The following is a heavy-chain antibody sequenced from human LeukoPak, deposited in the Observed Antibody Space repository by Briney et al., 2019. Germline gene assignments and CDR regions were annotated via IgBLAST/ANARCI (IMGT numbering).Heavy chain of an antibody. J-gene: IGHJ4*02. CDR3: ARPYCFASGGSCQGRNFDY. D-gene: IGHD2-15*01. CDR2: XXTXGGST. Sequence: ASVKVSCKASGXTXXIXXXHXXXXXXGXGXXWXXVXXTXGGSTSXAQKFQGRVTMTRDTSTSTVYMELSSLRSEDTAVYYCARPYCFASGGSCQGRNFDYWGQGTLVTVSS. V-gene: IGHV1-46*01. CDR1: GXTXXIXX.